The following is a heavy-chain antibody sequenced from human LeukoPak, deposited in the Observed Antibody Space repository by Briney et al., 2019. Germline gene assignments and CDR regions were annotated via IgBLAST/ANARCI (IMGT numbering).Heavy chain of an antibody. V-gene: IGHV4-34*01. J-gene: IGHJ4*02. CDR3: ARDSDYGDYVHYFDY. Sequence: PSETLSLTCAVYGGSFSGYYWSWIRQPPGKGLEWIGEINHSGSTNYNPSLKSRVTISVDTSKNQFSLKLSSVTAADTAVYYCARDSDYGDYVHYFDYWGQGTLVTVSS. CDR1: GGSFSGYY. CDR2: INHSGST. D-gene: IGHD4-17*01.